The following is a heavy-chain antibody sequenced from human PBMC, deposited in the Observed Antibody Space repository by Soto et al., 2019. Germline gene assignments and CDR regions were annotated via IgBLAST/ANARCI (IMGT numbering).Heavy chain of an antibody. D-gene: IGHD3-10*02. J-gene: IGHJ4*02. CDR1: GFIFSNNG. V-gene: IGHV3-30*02. Sequence: GGSLRLSCVGSGFIFSNNGMHWVRQTPGKGLEWVAFMSHDGSDTFYADSVKGRFTISRDNSKNTLFLHMSNLRAEDAAMYYCTIVRVADSALDHWGQGTLVTVSS. CDR2: MSHDGSDT. CDR3: TIVRVADSALDH.